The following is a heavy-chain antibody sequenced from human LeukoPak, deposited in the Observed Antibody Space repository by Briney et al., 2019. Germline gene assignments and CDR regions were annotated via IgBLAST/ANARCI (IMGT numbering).Heavy chain of an antibody. V-gene: IGHV3-53*01. Sequence: GGSLRLSCAASGFTVSSNYMAWVRQAPGKGLEWVSVTNDAGTTNYADSVKGRFTISRDSSKNTLYLQMNSLRAEDTALYYCATGSVSHCGQGTLVTVSS. CDR3: ATGSVSH. CDR1: GFTVSSNY. D-gene: IGHD2-15*01. CDR2: TNDAGTT. J-gene: IGHJ4*02.